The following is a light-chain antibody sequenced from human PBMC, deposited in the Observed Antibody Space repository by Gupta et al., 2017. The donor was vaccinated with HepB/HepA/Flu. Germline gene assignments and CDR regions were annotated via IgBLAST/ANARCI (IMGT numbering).Light chain of an antibody. Sequence: QMTKHPSSLSASVGDRVTISCRTSQSISTYLNWYQQKPGKVPKLLIYDASRLKSGVPSMFSGSGCGTDFTLTINLLQPEDFATYYCQQSYSPPFTFGHGTKVDIK. J-gene: IGKJ3*01. CDR2: DAS. CDR1: QSISTY. CDR3: QQSYSPPFT. V-gene: IGKV1-39*01.